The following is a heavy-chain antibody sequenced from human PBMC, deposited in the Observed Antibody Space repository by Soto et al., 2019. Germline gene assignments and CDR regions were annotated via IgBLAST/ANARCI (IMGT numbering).Heavy chain of an antibody. J-gene: IGHJ4*02. CDR1: GGSLSSGGYS. V-gene: IGHV4-30-2*01. CDR3: ACQGEYYERSGYYDY. D-gene: IGHD3-22*01. Sequence: PSETLSLTCAVSGGSLSSGGYSWSWIGQPPGKGLVRIGYIYHSGSHYYNPSLKIPVTISTDRSKNQLTLKLISVTAADTALYYCACQGEYYERSGYYDYWGQGTLVTVSS. CDR2: IYHSGSH.